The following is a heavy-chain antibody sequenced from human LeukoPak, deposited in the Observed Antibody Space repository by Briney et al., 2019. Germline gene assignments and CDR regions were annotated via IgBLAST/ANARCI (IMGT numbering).Heavy chain of an antibody. V-gene: IGHV3-23*01. J-gene: IGHJ5*02. CDR2: ISGSHGST. CDR1: GFTFSSYV. D-gene: IGHD3-3*01. CDR3: AKDTKFDP. Sequence: SGGSLRLSCEGSGFTFSSYVMSWVRQAPGKGLDWVSSISGSHGSTYYADSVKGRFTISRDNSKNTLYLQMNSLRAEDTAVYYCAKDTKFDPWGQGTLVTVSS.